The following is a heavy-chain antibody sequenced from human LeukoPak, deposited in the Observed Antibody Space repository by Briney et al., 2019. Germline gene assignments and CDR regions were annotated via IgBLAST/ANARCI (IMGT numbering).Heavy chain of an antibody. V-gene: IGHV3-23*01. Sequence: GGSLRLSCAAAGFTLSSYAMSWDRQAPGKGLEWVSAISGSGGSTYYADSVKGRFTISRDNSKNTLYLQMNSLRAEDTAVYYCAKDGRGYSYGFNSFDPWGQRTLVTVSS. CDR3: AKDGRGYSYGFNSFDP. CDR1: GFTLSSYA. J-gene: IGHJ5*02. CDR2: ISGSGGST. D-gene: IGHD5-18*01.